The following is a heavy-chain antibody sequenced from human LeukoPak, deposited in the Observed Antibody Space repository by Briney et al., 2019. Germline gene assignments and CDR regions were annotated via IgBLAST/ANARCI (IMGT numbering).Heavy chain of an antibody. D-gene: IGHD3-9*01. Sequence: ASVKVSCEASGYTFTSYGISWVRQAPGQGLEWMGWISAYNGNTNYAQKLQGRVTMTTDTSTSTAYMELRSLRSDDTAVYYCAREHVLRYFDWLANYYYMDVWGKGTTVTVSS. CDR2: ISAYNGNT. CDR1: GYTFTSYG. J-gene: IGHJ6*03. CDR3: AREHVLRYFDWLANYYYMDV. V-gene: IGHV1-18*01.